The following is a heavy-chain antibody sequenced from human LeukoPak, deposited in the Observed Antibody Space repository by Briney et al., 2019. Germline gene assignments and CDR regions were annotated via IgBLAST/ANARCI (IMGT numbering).Heavy chain of an antibody. CDR3: AAGSNSYDSSDFDH. CDR2: IRSIKDGGTP. J-gene: IGHJ5*02. D-gene: IGHD3-22*01. V-gene: IGHV3-15*01. Sequence: GGSLRLSCAASGFTFTNAWMNWVRQAPAKGLEWVGRIRSIKDGGTPEYAAPVKGRFSISRDDSRNTLFLQMNSLKTEDTAVYYCAAGSNSYDSSDFDHWGQGTLVTVSS. CDR1: GFTFTNAW.